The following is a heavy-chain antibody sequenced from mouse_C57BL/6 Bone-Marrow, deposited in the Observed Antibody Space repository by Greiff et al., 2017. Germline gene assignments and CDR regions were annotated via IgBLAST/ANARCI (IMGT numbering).Heavy chain of an antibody. D-gene: IGHD1-1*01. CDR3: ARSEITTVVAPYYFDY. CDR1: GYTFTGYW. V-gene: IGHV1-9*01. Sequence: VQLQQSGAELMKPGASVKLSCKATGYTFTGYWIEWVKQRPGHGLEWIGEILPGSGSTNYNEKFKGKATFTADTSSNTAYMQLSSLTTEDSAIYYCARSEITTVVAPYYFDYWGQGTTLTVSS. J-gene: IGHJ2*01. CDR2: ILPGSGST.